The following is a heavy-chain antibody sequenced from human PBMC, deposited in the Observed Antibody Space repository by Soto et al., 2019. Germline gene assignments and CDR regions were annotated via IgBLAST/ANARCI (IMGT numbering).Heavy chain of an antibody. CDR3: ARDRLLWFGEPYFDY. V-gene: IGHV1-3*01. Sequence: QVPLVQSGAEVKKPGASVKVSCKASGYTFTSYAMHWVRQAPGQRLEWMGWINADNGNTKYSQKFQGRVTITRDRSASTANMELSSLRSEDTAVYYCARDRLLWFGEPYFDYWGQGTLVTVSS. CDR2: INADNGNT. D-gene: IGHD3-10*01. J-gene: IGHJ4*02. CDR1: GYTFTSYA.